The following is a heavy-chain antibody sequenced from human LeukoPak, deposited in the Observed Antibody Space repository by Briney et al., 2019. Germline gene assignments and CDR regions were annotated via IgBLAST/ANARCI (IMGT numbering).Heavy chain of an antibody. V-gene: IGHV4-30-4*01. D-gene: IGHD3-10*01. J-gene: IGHJ4*02. Sequence: SETLSLTCTVSGGSISGSSSYWSWIRQPPGKGLEWIGYIYYSGSTYYNPSLKSRVTISVDTSKNQFSLKLSSVTAADTAVYYCARAGFGELGYFDYWGQGTLVTVSS. CDR2: IYYSGST. CDR3: ARAGFGELGYFDY. CDR1: GGSISGSSSY.